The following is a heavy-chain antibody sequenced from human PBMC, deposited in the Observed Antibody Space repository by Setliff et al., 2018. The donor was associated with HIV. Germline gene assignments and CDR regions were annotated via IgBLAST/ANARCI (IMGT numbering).Heavy chain of an antibody. CDR1: GYTFTGYY. CDR3: ARGADYYDSSGYRGGGLYYMDV. J-gene: IGHJ6*03. D-gene: IGHD3-22*01. V-gene: IGHV1-2*02. CDR2: INPNSGGT. Sequence: ASVKVSCKASGYTFTGYYMHWVRQAPGQGLEWMGWINPNSGGTNYAQKFQGRVTMTRDTSISTAYMELSRLKSDDTAVYYCARGADYYDSSGYRGGGLYYMDVWGKGTTVTVSS.